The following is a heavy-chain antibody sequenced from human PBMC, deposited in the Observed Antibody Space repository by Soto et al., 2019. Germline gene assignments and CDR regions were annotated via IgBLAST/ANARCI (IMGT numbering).Heavy chain of an antibody. J-gene: IGHJ6*04. CDR2: IDNAGTDS. D-gene: IGHD3-10*01. CDR3: ARGWFGPDV. CDR1: GFTLSGRS. Sequence: EVQLVESGGGLVQPGGSLRLSFAASGFTLSGRSMHWVRQAPGKGLVWVSGIDNAGTDSTYTDSVKGRFTSSRDNAKNMLYLQMTSLRVEETAVYYCARGWFGPDVWGKGTKVTVSS. V-gene: IGHV3-74*01.